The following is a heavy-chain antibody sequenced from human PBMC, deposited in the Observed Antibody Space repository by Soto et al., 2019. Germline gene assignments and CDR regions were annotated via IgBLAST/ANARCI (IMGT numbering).Heavy chain of an antibody. Sequence: GESMKISCKGSGYSFTSYWIGWVRQMPGKGLEWMGIIYPGDSDTRYSPSFQGQVTISADKSISTDYLQWSSLKASDTAMYYCASQSSYYYYSSGYYHGDVFDICGQGSMVTV. CDR3: ASQSSYYYYSSGYYHGDVFDI. D-gene: IGHD3-22*01. J-gene: IGHJ3*02. V-gene: IGHV5-51*01. CDR2: IYPGDSDT. CDR1: GYSFTSYW.